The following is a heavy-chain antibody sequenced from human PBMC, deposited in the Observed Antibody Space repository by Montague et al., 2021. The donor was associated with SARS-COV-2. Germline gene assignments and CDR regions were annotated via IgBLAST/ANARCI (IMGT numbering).Heavy chain of an antibody. J-gene: IGHJ6*02. CDR1: GGSFNDYY. CDR2: INHSGSA. D-gene: IGHD5-24*01. Sequence: TLSLTCAVYGGSFNDYYWSWIRQAPGKGLEWIGEINHSGSAKYNPSLKSRVTISVDTSKNQFSLKLSSVTAADTAVYYCARVSVEMATMGVYYYYGMDVWGQGTTVTVSS. CDR3: ARVSVEMATMGVYYYYGMDV. V-gene: IGHV4-34*09.